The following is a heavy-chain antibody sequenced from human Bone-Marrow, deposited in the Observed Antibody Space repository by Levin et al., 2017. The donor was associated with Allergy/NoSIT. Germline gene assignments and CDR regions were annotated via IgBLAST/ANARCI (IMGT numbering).Heavy chain of an antibody. Sequence: SCTVSGVSITSGSYYWSWIRQPAGKGLEWIGHSYTSGNITYNPSLKSRVTISLDTSKNQFSLKLRSVTAADTAVYYCARVLQYSDYYTDVWGKGTMVTVSS. J-gene: IGHJ6*03. CDR2: SYTSGNI. CDR1: GVSITSGSYY. CDR3: ARVLQYSDYYTDV. V-gene: IGHV4-61*09. D-gene: IGHD2-21*01.